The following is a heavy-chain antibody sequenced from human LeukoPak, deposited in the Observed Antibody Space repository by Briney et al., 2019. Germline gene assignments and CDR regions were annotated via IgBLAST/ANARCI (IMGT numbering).Heavy chain of an antibody. V-gene: IGHV1-69*13. CDR1: GGTFSSYA. D-gene: IGHD3-3*01. J-gene: IGHJ6*02. CDR2: IIPIFGTA. Sequence: ASVKVSCKASGGTFSSYAISWVRQAPGQGLEWMGGIIPIFGTANYAQKFQGRVTITADESTSTAYMELSSLRSEDTAVYYCARGGYDFWSGYYTLHRPNYYYGMDVWSQGTTVTVSS. CDR3: ARGGYDFWSGYYTLHRPNYYYGMDV.